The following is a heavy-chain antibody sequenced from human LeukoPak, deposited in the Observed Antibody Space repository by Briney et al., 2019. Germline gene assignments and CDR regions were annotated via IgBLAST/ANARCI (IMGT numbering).Heavy chain of an antibody. CDR3: AREPSSSGAFKP. CDR1: GYTFIDYY. J-gene: IGHJ5*02. D-gene: IGHD3-10*01. Sequence: GASVKVSCKASGYTFIDYYMHSVRQAPGQGLEWMGWINPNSGGTNYAQKFQGRVTMTRDTSSSTAYLELSRLRSGDTAVYYFAREPSSSGAFKPWGQGTLVTVSS. CDR2: INPNSGGT. V-gene: IGHV1-2*02.